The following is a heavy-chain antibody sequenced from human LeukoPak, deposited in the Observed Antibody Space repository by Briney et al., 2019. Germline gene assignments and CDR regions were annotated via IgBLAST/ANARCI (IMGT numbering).Heavy chain of an antibody. D-gene: IGHD3-22*01. CDR2: IYHSGST. CDR1: GYSISSGYY. CDR3: ARLGPYYYDSSGYYLGYYYYYMDV. Sequence: SETLCLTCAVSGYSISSGYYWGWIRQPPGKGLEWIGSIYHSGSTYYNPSLKSRVTISVDTSKNQFSLKLSSATAADTAVYYCARLGPYYYDSSGYYLGYYYYYMDVWGKGTTVTVSS. J-gene: IGHJ6*03. V-gene: IGHV4-38-2*01.